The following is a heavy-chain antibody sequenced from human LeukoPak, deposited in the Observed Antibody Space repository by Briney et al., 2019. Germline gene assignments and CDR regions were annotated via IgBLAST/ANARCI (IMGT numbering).Heavy chain of an antibody. V-gene: IGHV4-34*01. CDR2: INHSGST. CDR1: GGSFSGYY. J-gene: IGHJ4*02. D-gene: IGHD3-9*01. Sequence: SETLSLTCAVYGGSFSGYYWSWIRQPPGKGLEWIGEINHSGSTNYIPSLKSRVTISVDTSKNQFSLKLSSVTAADTAVYYCARRRYDILTGYRKGYFDYWGQGTLVTVSS. CDR3: ARRRYDILTGYRKGYFDY.